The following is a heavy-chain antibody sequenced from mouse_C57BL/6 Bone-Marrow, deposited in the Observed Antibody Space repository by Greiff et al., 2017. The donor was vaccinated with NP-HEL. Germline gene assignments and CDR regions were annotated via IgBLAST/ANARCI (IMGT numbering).Heavy chain of an antibody. CDR1: GYTFTSYW. J-gene: IGHJ1*03. CDR2: IYPSDSET. D-gene: IGHD2-4*01. CDR3: ARIFYDYPWYFDV. V-gene: IGHV1-61*01. Sequence: QVQLQQPGAELVRPGSSVKLSCKASGYTFTSYWMDWVKQRPGQGLEWIGNIYPSDSETHYNQKFKDKATLTVDKSSSTAYMQLSSLTSEDSAVCYCARIFYDYPWYFDVWGTGTTVTVSS.